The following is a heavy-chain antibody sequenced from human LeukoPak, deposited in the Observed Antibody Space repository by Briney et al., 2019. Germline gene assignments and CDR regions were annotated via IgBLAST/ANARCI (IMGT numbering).Heavy chain of an antibody. CDR2: VYNSGTT. Sequence: AETLSLTCTVSGDSISSGLFWRSWIRQHPGKGLEWIGYVYNSGTTYYSPSLRSRLSMSVYTSKNQFSLNLRSVTAADTAVYDCARAILMGSGSVWYFDLWGRGTLVTVSS. J-gene: IGHJ2*01. V-gene: IGHV4-31*03. CDR1: GDSISSGLFW. D-gene: IGHD3-3*01. CDR3: ARAILMGSGSVWYFDL.